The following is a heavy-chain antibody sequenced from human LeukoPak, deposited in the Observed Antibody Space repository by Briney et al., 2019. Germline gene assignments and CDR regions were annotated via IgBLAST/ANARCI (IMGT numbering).Heavy chain of an antibody. D-gene: IGHD3-22*01. Sequence: QPGGSLRLSCAASGFTFSSYAMSWVRQAPGKGLEWVSAMSGSGGSTYYADSVKGRFTISRDNSKNTLYLQMNSLRAEDTTVYYCAKDLPSYYYDSSGYYGYWGQGTLVTVSS. J-gene: IGHJ4*02. CDR2: MSGSGGST. CDR3: AKDLPSYYYDSSGYYGY. CDR1: GFTFSSYA. V-gene: IGHV3-23*01.